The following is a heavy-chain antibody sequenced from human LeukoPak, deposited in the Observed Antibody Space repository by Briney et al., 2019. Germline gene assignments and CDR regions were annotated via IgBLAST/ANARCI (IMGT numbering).Heavy chain of an antibody. D-gene: IGHD7-27*01. J-gene: IGHJ4*02. CDR1: GYIFTDYY. Sequence: ASVKVSCKASGYIFTDYYIHWVRQAPEQGLEGMGRINPKTGGTDDAQDFQGRVTMTRDTSINTVYMELSSLRSDDTAVYYCSRDLASTPHWEFDYWGQGTPVTVSP. V-gene: IGHV1-2*06. CDR3: SRDLASTPHWEFDY. CDR2: INPKTGGT.